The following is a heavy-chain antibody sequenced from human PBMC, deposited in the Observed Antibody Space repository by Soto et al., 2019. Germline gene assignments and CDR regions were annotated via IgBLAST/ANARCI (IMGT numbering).Heavy chain of an antibody. CDR1: GYSFTSYW. J-gene: IGHJ6*02. D-gene: IGHD6-13*01. CDR3: ATHSRRGSSRYDYYYVMDV. CDR2: IYPGESDT. Sequence: AESLKISCNGSGYSFTSYWIGWVRQMPGKGVEGMGIIYPGESDTRYSPSFQGQVTISAAKSISTAYLQWSSLKASDTAMYYCATHSRRGSSRYDYYYVMDVWGQGTTVTSP. V-gene: IGHV5-51*01.